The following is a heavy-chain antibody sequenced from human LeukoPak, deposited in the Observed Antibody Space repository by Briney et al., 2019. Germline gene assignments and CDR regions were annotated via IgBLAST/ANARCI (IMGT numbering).Heavy chain of an antibody. Sequence: ASVKVSCKVSGYTLTELSMHWVRQAPGKGLEWMGGFDPEDGETIYAQKFQGRVTMTEDTSTDTAYMELSSLRSEDTAVYYCATADWVSRYFDLWGRGTLVTVSS. CDR3: ATADWVSRYFDL. CDR1: GYTLTELS. J-gene: IGHJ2*01. V-gene: IGHV1-24*01. CDR2: FDPEDGET. D-gene: IGHD2-21*01.